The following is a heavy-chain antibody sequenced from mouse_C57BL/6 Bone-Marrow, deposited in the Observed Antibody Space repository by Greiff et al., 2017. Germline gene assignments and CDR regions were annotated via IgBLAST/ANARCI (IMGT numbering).Heavy chain of an antibody. J-gene: IGHJ3*01. Sequence: VQLQQPGAELVKPGASVKLSCKASGYTFTSYWMHWVKQRPGQGLEWIGMIHPNSGSTNYNEKFKSQDTLTVDKSSSTAYMQLSSLTSEDSAVSYCERENDYPLFAYWGQGTLVTVSA. CDR1: GYTFTSYW. D-gene: IGHD2-4*01. V-gene: IGHV1-64*01. CDR2: IHPNSGST. CDR3: ERENDYPLFAY.